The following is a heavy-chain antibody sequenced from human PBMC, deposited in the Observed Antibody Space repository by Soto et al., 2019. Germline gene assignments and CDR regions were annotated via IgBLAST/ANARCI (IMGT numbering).Heavy chain of an antibody. CDR3: ARDLCSAATCYRGTNDY. V-gene: IGHV1-3*01. Sequence: QVPLVQSGAEVKEPGASVKVSCKASGYTFTSYAMYWVRQAPGQRLEWMGWINAGNGNTKYSQKFQGRVTITRDTSASTAYMELSSLRSEDTAVYYCARDLCSAATCYRGTNDYWGQGTLVTVSS. CDR1: GYTFTSYA. D-gene: IGHD2-15*01. CDR2: INAGNGNT. J-gene: IGHJ4*02.